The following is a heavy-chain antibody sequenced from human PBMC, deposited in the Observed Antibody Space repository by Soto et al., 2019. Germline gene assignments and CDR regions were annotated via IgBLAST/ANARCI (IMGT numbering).Heavy chain of an antibody. CDR2: IKSKTDGGTT. J-gene: IGHJ6*02. Sequence: NPGGSLRLSCAASGFTFSNAWMNWVRQAPGKGLEWVGRIKSKTDGGTTDYAAPVKGRFTISRDDSKNTLYLQMNSLKTEDTAVYYCTTDSPVLRFLFCMDVWGQGTTVTVSS. CDR3: TTDSPVLRFLFCMDV. CDR1: GFTFSNAW. D-gene: IGHD3-3*01. V-gene: IGHV3-15*07.